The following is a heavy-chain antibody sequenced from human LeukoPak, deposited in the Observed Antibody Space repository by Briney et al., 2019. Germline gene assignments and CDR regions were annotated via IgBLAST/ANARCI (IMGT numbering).Heavy chain of an antibody. CDR3: ARGGYYFDY. CDR1: GFTFSSYV. CDR2: NSAGGGST. J-gene: IGHJ4*02. Sequence: GGSLRLSCAASGFTFSSYVMSWVRQAPGKGLEWVSANSAGGGSTYYADSVKGRFTISRDNSKNTVYLQMNSLRAEDTAVYYCARGGYYFDYWGQGTLVTVSS. V-gene: IGHV3-23*01. D-gene: IGHD3-16*01.